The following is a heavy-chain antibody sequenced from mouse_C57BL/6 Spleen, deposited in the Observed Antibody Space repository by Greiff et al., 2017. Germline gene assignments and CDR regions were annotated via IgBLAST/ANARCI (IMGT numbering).Heavy chain of an antibody. CDR1: GYAFSSYW. D-gene: IGHD4-1*02. CDR2: IYPGDGDT. Sequence: QVQLQQSGAGLVKPGASVKISCKASGYAFSSYWMNWVKQRPGKGLEWIGQIYPGDGDTNYNGKFKGKATLTADKSSSTAYMQLSSLTSEDSAVYYCARSPTGHAMDYWGQGTSVTVSS. CDR3: ARSPTGHAMDY. V-gene: IGHV1-80*01. J-gene: IGHJ4*01.